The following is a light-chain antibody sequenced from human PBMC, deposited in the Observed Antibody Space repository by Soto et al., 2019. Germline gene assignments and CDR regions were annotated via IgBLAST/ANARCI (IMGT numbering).Light chain of an antibody. CDR3: QQRGDWPPIT. Sequence: EIVLTQSPATLSLSPGERAILSCRASQSVSTFLAWFQQKPGQPPRLLIYNASNRTTGIPARFSGNGSGTDFTLTISSLEPEDFAVYYCQQRGDWPPITFGQGTRLEIK. J-gene: IGKJ5*01. V-gene: IGKV3-11*01. CDR2: NAS. CDR1: QSVSTF.